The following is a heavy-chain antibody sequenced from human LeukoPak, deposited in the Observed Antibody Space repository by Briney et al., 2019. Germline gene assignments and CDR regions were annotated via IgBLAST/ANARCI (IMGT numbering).Heavy chain of an antibody. CDR3: ARVYDSSGYYRSGFDY. Sequence: GGSLRLSCAASGFTFSSYSMNWVRQAPGKGLEWVSSISSRSSYIYYADSMKGRFTISRDNAKNSLYLQMNSLRAEDTALYYCARVYDSSGYYRSGFDYWGQGTLVTVSS. CDR2: ISSRSSYI. D-gene: IGHD3-22*01. J-gene: IGHJ4*02. CDR1: GFTFSSYS. V-gene: IGHV3-21*04.